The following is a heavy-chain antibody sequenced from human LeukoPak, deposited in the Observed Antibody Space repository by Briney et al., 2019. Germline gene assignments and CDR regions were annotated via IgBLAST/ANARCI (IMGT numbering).Heavy chain of an antibody. D-gene: IGHD6-19*01. Sequence: PSETLSLTCTVSGGSISSGDYYWSWIRQPPGKGLEWIGYIYYSGGTYYNPSLKSRVTISVDTSKNQFSLKLSSVTAADTAVYYCARGSAVAGRPLDYWGQGTLVTVSS. CDR2: IYYSGGT. V-gene: IGHV4-61*08. CDR1: GGSISSGDYY. J-gene: IGHJ4*02. CDR3: ARGSAVAGRPLDY.